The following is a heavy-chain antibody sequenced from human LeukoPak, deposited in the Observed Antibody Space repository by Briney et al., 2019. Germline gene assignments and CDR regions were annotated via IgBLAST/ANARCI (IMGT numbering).Heavy chain of an antibody. D-gene: IGHD6-19*01. J-gene: IGHJ4*02. CDR3: AKEMRFQQWTYDY. Sequence: GGSLRLSCAASGFSFSSYWMSWVRQAPGKGLEWVSAISGSGGSTYYADSVKGRFTISRDNSKNTLYLQMNSLRAEDTAVYYCAKEMRFQQWTYDYWGQGTLVTVSS. CDR1: GFSFSSYW. V-gene: IGHV3-23*01. CDR2: ISGSGGST.